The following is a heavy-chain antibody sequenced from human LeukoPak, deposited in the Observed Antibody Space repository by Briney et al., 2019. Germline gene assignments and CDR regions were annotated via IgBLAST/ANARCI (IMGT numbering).Heavy chain of an antibody. J-gene: IGHJ4*02. Sequence: KASETLSLTCTVSGGSISSYYWSWIRQPPGKGLEWIGYIYYSGSTNYNPSLKSRVTISVDTSKNQFSLKLSSVTAADTAVYYCASVLAAAGKIDYWGQGTLVTVSS. CDR1: GGSISSYY. V-gene: IGHV4-59*12. CDR2: IYYSGST. D-gene: IGHD6-13*01. CDR3: ASVLAAAGKIDY.